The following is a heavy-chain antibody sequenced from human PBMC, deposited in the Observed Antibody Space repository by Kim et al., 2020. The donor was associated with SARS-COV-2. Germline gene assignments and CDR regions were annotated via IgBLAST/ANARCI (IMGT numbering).Heavy chain of an antibody. D-gene: IGHD3-3*01. J-gene: IGHJ5*02. CDR3: ARNDFWSGHSRFDP. V-gene: IGHV3-21*01. Sequence: AAPVKGRCTISRANDNNSLYLQMNSLRAEDTVVYYCARNDFWSGHSRFDPWGQGTLVTVSS.